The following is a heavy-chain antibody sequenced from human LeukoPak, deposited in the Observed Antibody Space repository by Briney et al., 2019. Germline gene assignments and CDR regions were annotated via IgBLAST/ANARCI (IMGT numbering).Heavy chain of an antibody. CDR2: IYTSGST. J-gene: IGHJ6*03. CDR3: ASGPDFWSGYSYYYYMDV. D-gene: IGHD3-3*01. CDR1: GGSISSYY. V-gene: IGHV4-4*07. Sequence: SETLSLTCTVSGGSISSYYWSWLRQPAGKGLEWIGRIYTSGSTSYNPSLKSRVTMSLDTSKNQFSLKMSSVTAADTAVYYCASGPDFWSGYSYYYYMDVWGKGTTVTVSS.